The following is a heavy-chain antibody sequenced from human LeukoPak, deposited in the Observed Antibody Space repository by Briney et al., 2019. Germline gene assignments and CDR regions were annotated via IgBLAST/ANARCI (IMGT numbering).Heavy chain of an antibody. D-gene: IGHD2-8*01. V-gene: IGHV3-13*04. CDR2: IGAAGDT. CDR1: GFIISNYD. J-gene: IGHJ3*02. CDR3: ARVGRMSAFDI. Sequence: GGSLRLSCAAAGFIISNYDMHWVRQPIGKGLEWVSGIGAAGDTYYVGSVKGRFAISREDANNSFYLHMNSLTAGDTALYYCARVGRMSAFDIWGQGTMVTVSS.